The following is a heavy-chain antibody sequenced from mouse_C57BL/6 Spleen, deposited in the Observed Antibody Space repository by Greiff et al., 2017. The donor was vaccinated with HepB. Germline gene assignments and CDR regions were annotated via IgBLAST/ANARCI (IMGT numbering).Heavy chain of an antibody. J-gene: IGHJ2*01. CDR1: GFTFSSYA. V-gene: IGHV5-4*01. Sequence: EVQRVESWGGLVKPGGSLKLSCAASGFTFSSYAMSWVRQTPEKRLEWVATISDGGSYTYYPDNVKGRFTISRDNAKNNLYLQMSHLKSEDTAMYYCAREGTTVVAWDYWGQGTTLTVSS. CDR2: ISDGGSYT. CDR3: AREGTTVVAWDY. D-gene: IGHD1-1*01.